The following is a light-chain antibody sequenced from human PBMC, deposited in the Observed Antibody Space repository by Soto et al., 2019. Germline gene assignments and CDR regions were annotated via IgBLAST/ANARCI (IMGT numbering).Light chain of an antibody. CDR2: DAS. Sequence: EIVLTQSPATLSLSPGESATLSCRASQRISTYLAWYQQKPGQAPRLLIYDASNRATGIPFRFSGSGSGTDFILTIRSLEPEDSAVYYCQQRSNWQWTFGQGTKVEIK. J-gene: IGKJ1*01. CDR3: QQRSNWQWT. V-gene: IGKV3-11*01. CDR1: QRISTY.